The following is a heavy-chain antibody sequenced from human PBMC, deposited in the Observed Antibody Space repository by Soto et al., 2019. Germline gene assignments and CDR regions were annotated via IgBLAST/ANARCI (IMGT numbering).Heavy chain of an antibody. CDR1: GYTFTSYA. Sequence: ASVKVSCKASGYTFTSYAMHWVRQAPGQRLEWMGWINAGNGNTKYSQKLQGRVTITRDTSTSTAYMEMSSLRSEDTAMYYCARDSSRYYGSRRNWLDPWGQGTLVTVSS. CDR2: INAGNGNT. D-gene: IGHD3-10*01. V-gene: IGHV1-3*01. J-gene: IGHJ5*02. CDR3: ARDSSRYYGSRRNWLDP.